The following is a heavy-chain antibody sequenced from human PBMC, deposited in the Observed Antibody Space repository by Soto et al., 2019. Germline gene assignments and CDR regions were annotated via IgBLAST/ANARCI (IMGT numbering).Heavy chain of an antibody. D-gene: IGHD3-10*01. Sequence: PGGSLRLSCAASGFTFSSYGMHWVRQAPGKGLEWVAVIWYDGSNKYYADSVKGRFTISRDNSKNTLYLQMNSLRAEDTAVYYCARDRYGSGLSYYYYGMDVWGQGTAVTVSS. CDR1: GFTFSSYG. CDR2: IWYDGSNK. J-gene: IGHJ6*02. CDR3: ARDRYGSGLSYYYYGMDV. V-gene: IGHV3-33*01.